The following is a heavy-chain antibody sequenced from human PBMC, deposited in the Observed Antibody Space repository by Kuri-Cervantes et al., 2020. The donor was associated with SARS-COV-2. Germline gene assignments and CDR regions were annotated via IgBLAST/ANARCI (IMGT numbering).Heavy chain of an antibody. CDR3: ATGVPTRLFGEELKNDAFDI. CDR2: FDPEDGET. J-gene: IGHJ3*02. D-gene: IGHD3-10*01. V-gene: IGHV1-24*01. Sequence: ASVKVSCKVSGYTLTELSMHWVRQAPGKELEWMGGFDPEDGETIYAQKFQGRVTMTEDTSTDTAHMELSSLRSEDTAVYYCATGVPTRLFGEELKNDAFDIWGQGTTVTVSS. CDR1: GYTLTELS.